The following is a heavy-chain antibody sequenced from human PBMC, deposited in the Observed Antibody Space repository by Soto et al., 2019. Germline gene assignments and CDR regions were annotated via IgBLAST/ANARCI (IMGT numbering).Heavy chain of an antibody. CDR1: GFIFSSYA. V-gene: IGHV3-23*01. J-gene: IGHJ5*02. CDR3: ATTTYYYDSSPPRWFDP. D-gene: IGHD3-22*01. Sequence: GGSLRLSCAASGFIFSSYAMSWVRQAPGKGLEWVSAISGSGGSTYYADSVKGRFTISRDNSKNTLYLQMNSLRAEDTAVYYCATTTYYYDSSPPRWFDPWGQGTLVTVSS. CDR2: ISGSGGST.